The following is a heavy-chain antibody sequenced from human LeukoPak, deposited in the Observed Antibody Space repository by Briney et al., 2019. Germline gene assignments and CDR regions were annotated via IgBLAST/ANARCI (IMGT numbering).Heavy chain of an antibody. CDR3: ARRGHYYLSGGHYATVFDS. Sequence: GESLKISCQISGDSFSNYWIGWVRQMPGKGLEWMGIIFPADPDTRYSPSFQGQVTFSADEATSTAYLQWSSLRASDTAMYYCARRGHYYLSGGHYATVFDSWGQGTLVTVSS. V-gene: IGHV5-51*01. D-gene: IGHD2-21*02. CDR2: IFPADPDT. J-gene: IGHJ4*02. CDR1: GDSFSNYW.